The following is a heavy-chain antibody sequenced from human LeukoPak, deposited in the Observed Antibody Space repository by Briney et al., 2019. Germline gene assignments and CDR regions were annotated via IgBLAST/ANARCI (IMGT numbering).Heavy chain of an antibody. V-gene: IGHV3-23*01. J-gene: IGHJ4*02. CDR2: ITSGGNT. D-gene: IGHD2-15*01. CDR1: GFIFSNYA. Sequence: HPGGPLRLSCAASGFIFSNYAMTWVRQAPGKGLQWVSTITSGGNTYYADSVKGRFTISRDNSKNTLYLQMNSLRAEDTAVYHCAKYCSGGNCYSGLYWGQGTLVTVSS. CDR3: AKYCSGGNCYSGLY.